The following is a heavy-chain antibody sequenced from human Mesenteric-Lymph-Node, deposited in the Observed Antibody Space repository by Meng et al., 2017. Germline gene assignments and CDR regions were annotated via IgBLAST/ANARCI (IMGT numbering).Heavy chain of an antibody. V-gene: IGHV4-61*01. CDR2: IYYSGST. CDR1: GGSVSSGSYY. J-gene: IGHJ5*02. CDR3: ARDAIGRGSSWYPNWFDP. D-gene: IGHD6-13*01. Sequence: GSLRLSCTVSGGSVSSGSYYWSWIRQPPGKGLEWIGYIYYSGSTNYNPSLKSRVTISVDTSKNQFSLKLSSVTAADTAVYYCARDAIGRGSSWYPNWFDPWGQGTLVTVSS.